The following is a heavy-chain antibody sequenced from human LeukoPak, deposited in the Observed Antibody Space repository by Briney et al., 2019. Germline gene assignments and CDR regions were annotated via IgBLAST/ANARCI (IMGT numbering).Heavy chain of an antibody. V-gene: IGHV4-34*01. D-gene: IGHD6-13*01. CDR3: ARQTRYSSSWYGGSWFDP. J-gene: IGHJ5*02. CDR2: INHSGST. CDR1: GGSISSYY. Sequence: SETLSLTCTVSGGSISSYYWSWIRQPPGKGLEWIGEINHSGSTNYNPSLKSRVTISVDTSKNQFSLKLSSVTAADTAVYYCARQTRYSSSWYGGSWFDPWSQGTLVTVSS.